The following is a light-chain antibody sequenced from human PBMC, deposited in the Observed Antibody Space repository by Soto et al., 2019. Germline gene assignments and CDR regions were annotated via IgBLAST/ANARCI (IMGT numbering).Light chain of an antibody. CDR1: QSIVNW. Sequence: DIQMTQSPSTLSASVGDRVTLTCRASQSIVNWLAWYQQKPGKAPKLLIYRASNLESGVPSRFSGSGSGTEFTLTISSLQPDDFATYYCQHYNDYPFTFGEGTKLESK. J-gene: IGKJ4*01. V-gene: IGKV1-5*03. CDR2: RAS. CDR3: QHYNDYPFT.